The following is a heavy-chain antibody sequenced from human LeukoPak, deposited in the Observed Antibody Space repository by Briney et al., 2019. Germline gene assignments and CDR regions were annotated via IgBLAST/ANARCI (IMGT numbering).Heavy chain of an antibody. CDR3: ARDKEWLFDY. V-gene: IGHV3-30*01. Sequence: GGSLRLSCAASGFTFSTYAMHWVRQAPGKGLEWVALISYEGSNKYYADSVTGRFTTSRDNSKNTLSLQMNSLRDEDTAVYFCARDKEWLFDYWGQGTLVTVSS. D-gene: IGHD5-24*01. CDR1: GFTFSTYA. J-gene: IGHJ4*02. CDR2: ISYEGSNK.